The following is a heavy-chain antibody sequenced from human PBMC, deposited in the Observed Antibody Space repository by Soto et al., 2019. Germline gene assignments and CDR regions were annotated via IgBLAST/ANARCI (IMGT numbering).Heavy chain of an antibody. CDR2: ISGNSGYI. V-gene: IGHV3-21*06. J-gene: IGHJ3*01. CDR1: GFNFNSHA. Sequence: VGSLRLSCVASGFNFNSHALNWVRQAPGKGLEWVSSISGNSGYIFYADSLKGRFTTSRDNARNSVYLQMDSLRAEDTAVYYCAAEVTSDAFDFWGQGTVVTVSS. CDR3: AAEVTSDAFDF. D-gene: IGHD2-21*02.